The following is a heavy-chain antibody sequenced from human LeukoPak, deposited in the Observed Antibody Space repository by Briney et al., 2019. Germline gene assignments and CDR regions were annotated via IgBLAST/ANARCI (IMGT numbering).Heavy chain of an antibody. Sequence: GGSLRLSCAASGFPFDDYAMHWVRQAPGKGLEWVSGISWNSGTIDYADSVKGRFTISRDNAKNSLYLQMNSLRAEDTALYYCAKDLGSGDENWGQGILVTVSS. CDR3: AKDLGSGDEN. CDR1: GFPFDDYA. D-gene: IGHD5-24*01. CDR2: ISWNSGTI. V-gene: IGHV3-9*01. J-gene: IGHJ4*02.